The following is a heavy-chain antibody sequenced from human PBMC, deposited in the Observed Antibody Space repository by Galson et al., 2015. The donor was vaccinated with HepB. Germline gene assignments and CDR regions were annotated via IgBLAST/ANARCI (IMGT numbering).Heavy chain of an antibody. J-gene: IGHJ4*02. Sequence: SLRLSCAASGFTFSTYSMNWVRQAPGKGLEWVSYISSSSSTIYYADSVKGRFTISRDNAKNSLYLQMNSLRAEDTAVYYCARDPLLWFGESTNYFDYWGQGTLVTVSS. CDR1: GFTFSTYS. CDR3: ARDPLLWFGESTNYFDY. V-gene: IGHV3-48*01. D-gene: IGHD3-10*01. CDR2: ISSSSSTI.